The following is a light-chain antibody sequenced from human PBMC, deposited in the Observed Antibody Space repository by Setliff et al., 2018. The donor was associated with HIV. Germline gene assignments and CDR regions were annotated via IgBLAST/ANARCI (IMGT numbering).Light chain of an antibody. J-gene: IGLJ1*01. CDR1: SSDVGNYNL. CDR2: EVS. V-gene: IGLV2-14*02. CDR3: SSYTSSSTYI. Sequence: QSALTQPASVSGSPGQSITISCSGTSSDVGNYNLVSWYQQPPGKAPKLMVYEVSNRPSGLSNRFSGSKSGNTASLTISGLQAEDEADYYCSSYTSSSTYIFGTGTKV.